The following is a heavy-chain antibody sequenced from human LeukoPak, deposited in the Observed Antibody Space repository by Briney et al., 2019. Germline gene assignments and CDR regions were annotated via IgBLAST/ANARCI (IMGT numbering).Heavy chain of an antibody. CDR1: GGSISSYY. CDR3: ARQTYGSGSYHYYYYYYMDV. Sequence: SETLSLTCTVSGGSISSYYWSWIRQPPGKGLEWIGYIYYSGSTNYNPSLKSRVTISVDTSKNQFSLKLSSVTAADTAVYYCARQTYGSGSYHYYYYYYMDVWGKGTTVTISS. D-gene: IGHD3-10*01. J-gene: IGHJ6*03. V-gene: IGHV4-59*08. CDR2: IYYSGST.